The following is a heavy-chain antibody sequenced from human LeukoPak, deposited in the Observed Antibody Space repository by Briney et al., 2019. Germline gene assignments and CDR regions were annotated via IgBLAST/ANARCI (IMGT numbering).Heavy chain of an antibody. V-gene: IGHV3-20*04. CDR3: ARVSGLGSYYDSSGYPDY. D-gene: IGHD3-22*01. J-gene: IGHJ4*02. Sequence: GGSLRLSCAASGFTFYAYGMSWVRQAPGKGLEWVSGINWNGGSTGYADSGKGRFTMSRDNAKNSLYLQMNSLRAEDTALYYCARVSGLGSYYDSSGYPDYWGQGTLVTVSS. CDR1: GFTFYAYG. CDR2: INWNGGST.